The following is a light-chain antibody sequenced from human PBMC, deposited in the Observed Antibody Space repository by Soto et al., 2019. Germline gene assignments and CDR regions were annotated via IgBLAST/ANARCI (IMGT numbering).Light chain of an antibody. CDR2: DVT. CDR3: GSYTTGGTLV. CDR1: SSDVGGYNY. J-gene: IGLJ2*01. V-gene: IGLV2-14*03. Sequence: QSALTQPASVSGSPGQSITVSCTGTSSDVGGYNYVSWYQQYPGKAPKLIIYDVTYRPSRGSNRFSGSKSGNTASLTISGLKAEDEADYYCGSYTTGGTLVFGGGTKVT.